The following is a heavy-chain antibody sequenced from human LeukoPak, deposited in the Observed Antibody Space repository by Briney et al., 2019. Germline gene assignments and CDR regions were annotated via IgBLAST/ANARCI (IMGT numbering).Heavy chain of an antibody. V-gene: IGHV3-23*01. CDR3: AKELTTERTPGVDS. CDR1: GFTFSSYS. J-gene: IGHJ4*02. D-gene: IGHD4-17*01. CDR2: ISGSGDTT. Sequence: GGSLRLSCTASGFTFSSYSMSWVRQGPGTGLEGVSSISGSGDTTFYADSVKGRFTIPRDNSNKTLYLQVNSLRAEDTAVYFCAKELTTERTPGVDSWGQGTLVTVSS.